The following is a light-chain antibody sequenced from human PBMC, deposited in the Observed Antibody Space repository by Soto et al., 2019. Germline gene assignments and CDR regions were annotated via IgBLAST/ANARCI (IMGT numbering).Light chain of an antibody. V-gene: IGKV1-5*01. J-gene: IGKJ1*01. CDR3: QHYNSDPWT. Sequence: DIEMTQSPSTLSASVGDRLTITCRASQTIRRWLAWYQQRPGKAPKGLIYDASTLESGVPARFSGSVSSLQPEDSATYYCQHYNSDPWTFGQGTKVEIK. CDR2: DAS. CDR1: QTIRRW.